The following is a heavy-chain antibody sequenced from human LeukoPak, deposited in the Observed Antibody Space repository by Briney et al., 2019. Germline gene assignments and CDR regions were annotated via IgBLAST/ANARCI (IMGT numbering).Heavy chain of an antibody. Sequence: PSETLSLTCTVSGGSISSYYWSWIRQPAGKGLEWIGRIYTSGSTNYNPSLKGRVTMSVDTSKNQFSLKLSSVTAADTAVYYCARGFDYVWGSYRPYFDYWGQGTLVTVSS. D-gene: IGHD3-16*02. CDR3: ARGFDYVWGSYRPYFDY. V-gene: IGHV4-4*07. CDR1: GGSISSYY. CDR2: IYTSGST. J-gene: IGHJ4*02.